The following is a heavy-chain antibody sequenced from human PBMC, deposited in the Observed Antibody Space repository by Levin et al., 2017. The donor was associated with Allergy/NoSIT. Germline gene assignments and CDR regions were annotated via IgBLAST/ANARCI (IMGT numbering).Heavy chain of an antibody. CDR1: GFTVSSNY. D-gene: IGHD6-19*01. V-gene: IGHV3-66*02. J-gene: IGHJ4*02. CDR3: ARGRSGWFLDY. Sequence: PGGSLRLSCAASGFTVSSNYMSWVRQAPGKGLEWVSVIYSGGSTYYADSVKGRFTISRDNSKNTLYLQMNSLRAEDTAVYYCARGRSGWFLDYWGQGTLVTVSS. CDR2: IYSGGST.